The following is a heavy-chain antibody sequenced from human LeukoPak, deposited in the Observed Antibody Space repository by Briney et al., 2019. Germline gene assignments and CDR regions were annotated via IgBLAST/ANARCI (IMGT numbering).Heavy chain of an antibody. CDR3: AKGGPDSSGWYIQTSFDY. CDR1: GFTFSSYG. D-gene: IGHD6-19*01. Sequence: GGTLRLSCAASGFTFSSYGMSWVRQAPGKGLEGVSPISGRGGSTYYADSVKGRFTISRDNSKNTLYLQMNSLRAEDTAVYYCAKGGPDSSGWYIQTSFDYWGQGTLVTVSS. V-gene: IGHV3-23*01. J-gene: IGHJ4*02. CDR2: ISGRGGST.